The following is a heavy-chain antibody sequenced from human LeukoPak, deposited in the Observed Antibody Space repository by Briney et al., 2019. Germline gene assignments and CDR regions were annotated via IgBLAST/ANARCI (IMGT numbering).Heavy chain of an antibody. J-gene: IGHJ6*02. D-gene: IGHD2/OR15-2a*01. V-gene: IGHV3-74*01. CDR2: INTDGSTT. CDR1: GFTFSSRW. Sequence: GGSLRLSCVASGFTFSSRWMHWVRQAPGKGLVWVSIINTDGSTTRYADFVEGRFTISRDNARNTLYLEMNSLRVEDTAVYFCARDISRTMDVWGRGTTVTV. CDR3: ARDISRTMDV.